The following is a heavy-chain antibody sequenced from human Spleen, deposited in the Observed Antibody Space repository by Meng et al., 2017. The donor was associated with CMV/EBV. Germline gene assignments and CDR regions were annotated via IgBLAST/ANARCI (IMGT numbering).Heavy chain of an antibody. V-gene: IGHV4-39*07. CDR3: VISSHN. CDR2: IYYRGST. CDR1: GGSISSSSYY. D-gene: IGHD3-3*02. Sequence: QRRLQESGPGLVKPSETLSLTCTVSGGSISSSSYYWGWIRQPPGKGLEWIGSIYYRGSTNYNPSLKSRISMSVDMSKNQFSLKVNSVTAADTAIYYCVISSHNWGQGTLVTVSS. J-gene: IGHJ4*02.